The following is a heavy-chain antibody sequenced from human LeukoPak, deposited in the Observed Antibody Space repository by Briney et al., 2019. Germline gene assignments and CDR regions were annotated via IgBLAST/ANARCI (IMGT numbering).Heavy chain of an antibody. J-gene: IGHJ4*02. V-gene: IGHV3-33*01. Sequence: GRSLRLSCATSGFTFSSYGMHWVRQAPGKGLEWVAVIWYDGRDKYYADSVKGRFTISRDNSKNMLYLQMNSLRAEDTAMYYCARNFRSGSLDYWGQGTLVTVS. CDR1: GFTFSSYG. CDR3: ARNFRSGSLDY. D-gene: IGHD3-10*01. CDR2: IWYDGRDK.